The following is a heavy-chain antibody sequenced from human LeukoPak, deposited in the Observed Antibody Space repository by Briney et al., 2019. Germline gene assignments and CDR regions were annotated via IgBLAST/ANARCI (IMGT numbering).Heavy chain of an antibody. Sequence: GRSLRLSCAASGFTFSSYSMNWVRQAPGKGLEWVSYISSSSSTIYYADSVKGRFTISRDNAKNSLYLQMNSLRAEDTAVYYCARDLWAYGGKPGAFDIWGQGTMVTVSS. J-gene: IGHJ3*02. CDR1: GFTFSSYS. V-gene: IGHV3-48*01. CDR3: ARDLWAYGGKPGAFDI. D-gene: IGHD4-23*01. CDR2: ISSSSSTI.